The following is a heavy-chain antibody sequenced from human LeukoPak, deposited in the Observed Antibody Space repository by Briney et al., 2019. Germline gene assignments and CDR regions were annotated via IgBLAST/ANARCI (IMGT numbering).Heavy chain of an antibody. D-gene: IGHD2-8*01. CDR1: GFTFSSYW. J-gene: IGHJ6*03. CDR3: ARHGLMVYARGYYMDV. Sequence: GSLRLSCAASGFTFSSYWMSWIRQPPGKGLEWIGEINHSGSTNYNPSLKSRVTISVDTSKNQFSLKLSSVTAADTAVYYCARHGLMVYARGYYMDVWGKGTTVTVSS. V-gene: IGHV4-34*01. CDR2: INHSGST.